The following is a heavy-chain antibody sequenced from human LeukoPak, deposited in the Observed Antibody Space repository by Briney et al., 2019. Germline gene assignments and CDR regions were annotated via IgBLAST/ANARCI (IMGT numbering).Heavy chain of an antibody. J-gene: IGHJ3*01. CDR2: ISAYSGNT. CDR3: ARDRNHAFDF. Sequence: ASVTVSCKASGYTFTINGISWVRQAPGQGLEWMGWISAYSGNTNYAQRLQGRVTMTTDTSTTTAYMELRSLRSDDTAVYYCARDRNHAFDFWGQGTMVTVSS. CDR1: GYTFTING. V-gene: IGHV1-18*01.